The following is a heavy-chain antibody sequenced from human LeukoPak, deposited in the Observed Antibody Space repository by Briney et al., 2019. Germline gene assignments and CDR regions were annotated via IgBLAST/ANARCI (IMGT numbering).Heavy chain of an antibody. D-gene: IGHD4-11*01. CDR2: IYYSWSS. CDR3: ARDNGDYRSIYYYMDV. Sequence: SETLSLTCTVSGGSINSGGSYWSWIRQHPGKGLEWIGCIYYSWSSYYNPSLKSRVTLSLDTSKNQFSLKLSSVTAVDTAVYYCARDNGDYRSIYYYMDVWGKGTTVTVSS. J-gene: IGHJ6*03. V-gene: IGHV4-31*03. CDR1: GGSINSGGSY.